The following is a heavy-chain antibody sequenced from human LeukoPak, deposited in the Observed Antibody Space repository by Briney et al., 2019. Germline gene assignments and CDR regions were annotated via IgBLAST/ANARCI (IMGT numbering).Heavy chain of an antibody. J-gene: IGHJ4*02. V-gene: IGHV4-34*01. D-gene: IGHD3-3*01. CDR3: ARGVLRFSAYYFDY. CDR1: GGSFSGYY. CDR2: INHSGST. Sequence: SETLSLTCAVYGGSFSGYYWSWIRQPPGKGLEWIGEINHSGSTNYNPSLKSRVTISVDTSKNQFPLKLSSVTAADTAVYYCARGVLRFSAYYFDYWGQGTLVTVSS.